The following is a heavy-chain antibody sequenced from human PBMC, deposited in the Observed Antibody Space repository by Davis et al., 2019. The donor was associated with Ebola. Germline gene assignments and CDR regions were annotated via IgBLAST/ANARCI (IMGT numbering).Heavy chain of an antibody. J-gene: IGHJ4*02. CDR3: ARTFVGGWLFDY. D-gene: IGHD1-26*01. Sequence: ASVKVSCKASGYTFSTYAIHWLRQAPGQRLEWMGLINVAKGNTKYSQKFQGRVTMTRDTSAGTAYMEMNSLTSEDTAVYYCARTFVGGWLFDYWGQGTLVTVSS. CDR1: GYTFSTYA. CDR2: INVAKGNT. V-gene: IGHV1-3*01.